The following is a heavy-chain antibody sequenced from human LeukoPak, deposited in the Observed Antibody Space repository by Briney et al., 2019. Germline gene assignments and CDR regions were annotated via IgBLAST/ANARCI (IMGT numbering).Heavy chain of an antibody. CDR3: ARSCKEVLWFGELLLPPVDY. CDR2: MSDSSSTI. D-gene: IGHD3-10*01. Sequence: PGGSLRLSCAASGFTFSNYDMNWVRQAPGKGLEWVSYMSDSSSTIYYADSVKGRFTISRDNAKNSLYLQMNSLRAEDTAVYYCARSCKEVLWFGELLLPPVDYWGQGTLVTVSS. V-gene: IGHV3-48*04. J-gene: IGHJ4*02. CDR1: GFTFSNYD.